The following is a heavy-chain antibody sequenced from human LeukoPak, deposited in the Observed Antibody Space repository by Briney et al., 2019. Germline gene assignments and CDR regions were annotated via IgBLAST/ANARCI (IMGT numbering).Heavy chain of an antibody. Sequence: GGSLRLSCAASGFTFSSYAMSWVRQAPGKGLEWVSAISGSGGSTYYADSVKGRFTISRDNSKNTLYLQMNSLRAEDTAVYYCAKRRNPSSSWYGGFDYWGQGTLVTVSS. J-gene: IGHJ4*02. CDR2: ISGSGGST. CDR3: AKRRNPSSSWYGGFDY. D-gene: IGHD6-13*01. CDR1: GFTFSSYA. V-gene: IGHV3-23*01.